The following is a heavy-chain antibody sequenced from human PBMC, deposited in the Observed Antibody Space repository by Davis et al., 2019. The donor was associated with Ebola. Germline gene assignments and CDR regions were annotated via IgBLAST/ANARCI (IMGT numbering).Heavy chain of an antibody. V-gene: IGHV4-61*05. CDR2: INHSGST. CDR3: ARALTTVTTVHSPYYYYYGMDV. Sequence: SQTLSLTCAVSGGSISSSSYYWGWIRQPPGEGLEWIGEINHSGSTNYNPSLMSRVTISADTSKNQFSLKLRSLTAADTAVYYCARALTTVTTVHSPYYYYYGMDVWGQGTTVTVSS. D-gene: IGHD4-11*01. J-gene: IGHJ6*02. CDR1: GGSISSSSYY.